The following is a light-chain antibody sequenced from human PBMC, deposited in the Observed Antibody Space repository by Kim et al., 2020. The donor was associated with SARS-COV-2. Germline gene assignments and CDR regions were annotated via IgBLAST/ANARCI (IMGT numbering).Light chain of an antibody. CDR3: GSYSASNTYV. CDR2: DVT. V-gene: IGLV2-14*03. CDR1: NRDIGGSAF. J-gene: IGLJ1*01. Sequence: GQSITISCTGSNRDIGGSAFVSWYQPHPGKAPKLMIYDVTVRPSGVSSRFSGSKSGNTASLTISGLQADDEADYYCGSYSASNTYVFGSGTQLTVL.